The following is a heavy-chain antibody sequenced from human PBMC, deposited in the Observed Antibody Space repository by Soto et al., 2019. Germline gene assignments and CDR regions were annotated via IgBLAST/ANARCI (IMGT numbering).Heavy chain of an antibody. J-gene: IGHJ2*01. D-gene: IGHD6-13*01. CDR3: ARNLIADWYFDL. Sequence: ASVKVSCKASGYTFTSYGISWVRQAPGQGLEWMGWISAYNGNTNYARKLQGRVTMTTDTSTSTAYMELRSLRSDDTAVYYCARNLIADWYFDLWGRGTMVPVSS. V-gene: IGHV1-18*04. CDR1: GYTFTSYG. CDR2: ISAYNGNT.